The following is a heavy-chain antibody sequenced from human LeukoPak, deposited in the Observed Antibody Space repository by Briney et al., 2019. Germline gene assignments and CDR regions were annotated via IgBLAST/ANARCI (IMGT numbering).Heavy chain of an antibody. Sequence: KPGGSLRLSCAASGFTFSSYAMNWVRQAPGKGLEWLGRLKSKPDGGTPDYAAPAKGRFTVSTSDSKNTFYLQMNSLKTEDTAVYFWTTDLAWAYGEDYWGQGTLVTVSS. CDR1: GFTFSSYA. D-gene: IGHD4-17*01. CDR3: TTDLAWAYGEDY. CDR2: LKSKPDGGTP. J-gene: IGHJ4*02. V-gene: IGHV3-15*01.